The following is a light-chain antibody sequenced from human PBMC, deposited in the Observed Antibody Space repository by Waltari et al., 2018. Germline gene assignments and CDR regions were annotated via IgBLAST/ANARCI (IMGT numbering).Light chain of an antibody. V-gene: IGKV1-39*01. CDR1: QNIINY. CDR2: TAS. J-gene: IGKJ1*01. Sequence: CRSSQNIINYLNWYQQIPGKAPKILIYTASSLKNGVPSSFSDSGSGTDFTLTISSLQPEDFATYYCQQSYNLPRTFGQGTKVEIK. CDR3: QQSYNLPRT.